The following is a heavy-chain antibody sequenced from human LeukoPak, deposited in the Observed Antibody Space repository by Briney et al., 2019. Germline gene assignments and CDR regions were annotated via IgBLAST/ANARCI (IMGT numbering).Heavy chain of an antibody. CDR1: GGFFSGYY. CDR2: INHSGST. CDR3: ASLGTGTTGPDAFDI. Sequence: PSETLSLTCAVYGGFFSGYYWSWIRQPPGKGLEWIGEINHSGSTNYNPSLKSRVTISVDTSKNQFSLKLSSVTAADTAVYYCASLGTGTTGPDAFDIWGQGTMVTVSS. J-gene: IGHJ3*02. V-gene: IGHV4-34*01. D-gene: IGHD1-1*01.